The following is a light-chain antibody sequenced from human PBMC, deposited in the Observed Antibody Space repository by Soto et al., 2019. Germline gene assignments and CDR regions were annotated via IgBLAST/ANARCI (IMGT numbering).Light chain of an antibody. CDR1: QNIINY. CDR2: VAS. CDR3: QQSYNAPIT. J-gene: IGKJ5*01. V-gene: IGKV1-39*01. Sequence: DIQMTQSPSSLSASVGDRVTITCRASQNIINYLNWYQQKPGKAPQLLIYVASRLESGVPSRFSASGSGTDFTLTISSLQPEDFATYYCQQSYNAPITFGQGTRLEIK.